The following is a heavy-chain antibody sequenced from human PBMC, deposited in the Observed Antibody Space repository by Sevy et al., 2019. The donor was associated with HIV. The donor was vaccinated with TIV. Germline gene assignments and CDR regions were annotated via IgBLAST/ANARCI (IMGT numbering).Heavy chain of an antibody. CDR2: ISYDGSNK. J-gene: IGHJ3*02. Sequence: GGSLRLSCAASGFTFSSYAMHWVRQAPGKGLEWVAVISYDGSNKYYADSVKGRFTISRDNSKNTLYLQMNSLRAEDTAVYYCAGSSGWYRHDAFDIWGQGTMVTVSS. CDR3: AGSSGWYRHDAFDI. V-gene: IGHV3-30-3*01. D-gene: IGHD6-19*01. CDR1: GFTFSSYA.